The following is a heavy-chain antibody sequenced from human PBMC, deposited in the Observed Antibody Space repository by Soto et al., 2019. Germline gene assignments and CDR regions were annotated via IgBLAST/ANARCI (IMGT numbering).Heavy chain of an antibody. V-gene: IGHV1-69*01. D-gene: IGHD2-21*01. Sequence: QFQLVQSGAEVKEPQSSVKVSCKSSGGSFDSYAVAWVRQAPGQGLEWLGGFIPVFNTSKYAHQFQAGVTFTADDSTGTAYMTLTNLKSEDTAVYFCATRIADSPLVPLHYFYAMDAWGQGTTVIVS. CDR1: GGSFDSYA. CDR2: FIPVFNTS. J-gene: IGHJ6*02. CDR3: ATRIADSPLVPLHYFYAMDA.